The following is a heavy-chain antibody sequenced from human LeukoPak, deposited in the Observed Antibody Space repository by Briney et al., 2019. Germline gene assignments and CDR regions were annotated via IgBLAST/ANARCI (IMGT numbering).Heavy chain of an antibody. J-gene: IGHJ4*02. V-gene: IGHV4-4*02. CDR2: IYHSGST. CDR1: GDSISSGNW. D-gene: IGHD1-1*01. Sequence: SETLSLTCAVSGDSISSGNWWSWVRQPPGKGLEWIGEIYHSGSTNYNPSLESRVTISVDKSKNQFSLKLTSVTAADTAVYYCARIGNYYFDYWGQGTLVTVSS. CDR3: ARIGNYYFDY.